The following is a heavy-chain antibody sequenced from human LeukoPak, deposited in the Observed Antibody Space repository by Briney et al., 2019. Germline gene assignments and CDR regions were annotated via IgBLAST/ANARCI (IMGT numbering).Heavy chain of an antibody. V-gene: IGHV3-23*01. J-gene: IGHJ4*02. Sequence: GGSLRLSCAASGFTFNSYAMSWVRQAPGKGLEWVSGISGSDGSTYYADSVKGRFTISRDNSKNTLYLQMNSLRAEDMAVYYCAKDGGQGADYWGQGTLVSVSS. CDR2: ISGSDGST. CDR1: GFTFNSYA. CDR3: AKDGGQGADY. D-gene: IGHD3-16*01.